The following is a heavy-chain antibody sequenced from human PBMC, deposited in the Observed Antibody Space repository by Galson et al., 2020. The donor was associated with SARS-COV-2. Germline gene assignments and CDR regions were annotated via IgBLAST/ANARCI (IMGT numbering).Heavy chain of an antibody. CDR1: GGTFSSYA. Sequence: SVKVSCKASGGTFSSYAISWVRQAPGQGLEWMGGIIPILGIANYAQKFQGRVTITADKSTSTAYMELSSLRSEDTAVYYCARTEGISSSWYSWSYFQHWGQGTLVTVSS. D-gene: IGHD6-13*01. V-gene: IGHV1-69*10. CDR3: ARTEGISSSWYSWSYFQH. J-gene: IGHJ1*01. CDR2: IIPILGIA.